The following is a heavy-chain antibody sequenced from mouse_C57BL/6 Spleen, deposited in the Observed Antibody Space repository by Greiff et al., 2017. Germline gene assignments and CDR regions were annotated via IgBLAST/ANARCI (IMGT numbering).Heavy chain of an antibody. Sequence: VQLQQSGPELVKPGASVKISCKASGYTFTDYYMNWVKQSHGKSLEWIGDINPNNGGTSYNQKFKGKATLTVDKSSSTAYMELRSLTSEDSAVYYFARQNGNYPAWFAYWGQGTLVTVSA. V-gene: IGHV1-26*01. CDR1: GYTFTDYY. D-gene: IGHD2-1*01. J-gene: IGHJ3*01. CDR3: ARQNGNYPAWFAY. CDR2: INPNNGGT.